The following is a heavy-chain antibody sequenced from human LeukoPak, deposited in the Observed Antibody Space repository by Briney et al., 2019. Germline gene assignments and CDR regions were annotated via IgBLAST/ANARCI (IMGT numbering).Heavy chain of an antibody. Sequence: GGSLRLSCAASGFTFSSCAMHWVRQAPGKGLEYVSAISSNGGSTYYANSVKGRLTISRDNSKNTLYLQMGSLRAEDMAVYYCARAVRIAAREDWFDPWGQGTLVTVSS. D-gene: IGHD6-6*01. CDR2: ISSNGGST. CDR3: ARAVRIAAREDWFDP. J-gene: IGHJ5*02. V-gene: IGHV3-64*01. CDR1: GFTFSSCA.